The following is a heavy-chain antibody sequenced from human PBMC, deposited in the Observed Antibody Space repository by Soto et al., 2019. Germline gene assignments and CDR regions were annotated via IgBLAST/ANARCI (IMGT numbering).Heavy chain of an antibody. CDR3: AKGFYGSGSYYNERAFDS. D-gene: IGHD3-10*01. J-gene: IGHJ4*02. CDR2: ISGSGDFT. Sequence: GGSLRLSCAASGFTFSSYAMSWVRQAPGKGLEWVSVISGSGDFTYYADSVKGRFAISRDNPKNTFYLQMNSLRAEDTAVYYCAKGFYGSGSYYNERAFDSWGQGTLVTVSS. CDR1: GFTFSSYA. V-gene: IGHV3-23*01.